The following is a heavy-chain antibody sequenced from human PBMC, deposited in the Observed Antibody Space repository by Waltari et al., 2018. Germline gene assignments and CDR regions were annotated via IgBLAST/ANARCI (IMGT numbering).Heavy chain of an antibody. CDR1: GVSISSSY. CDR3: ARLNSGWYFEH. J-gene: IGHJ4*02. CDR2: IYYSGDI. D-gene: IGHD5-12*01. V-gene: IGHV4-59*12. Sequence: QVHLQESGPGLVKPSDTLCLTCSVSGVSISSSYWGWVRLPPGKGLEWIGYIYYSGDIGYNPSLRGRGTVSVGTSNNNLSLELTSVTAADTAVYYCARLNSGWYFEHCGQGTLITVSS.